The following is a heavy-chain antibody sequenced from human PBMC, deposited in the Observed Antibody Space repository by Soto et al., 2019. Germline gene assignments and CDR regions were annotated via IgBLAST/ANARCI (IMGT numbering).Heavy chain of an antibody. CDR1: GYTFSSYG. V-gene: IGHV1-18*01. CDR2: ISAYNGNT. D-gene: IGHD2-2*01. Sequence: QVQRVQSGAEVKKPGASVKVSCKASGYTFSSYGISWVRQAPGQGLEWMGWISAYNGNTNYAQKLQGRGTMTTDTTTSTAYMEQRSLRSDDTAVYYCARVNVYCSSPRCFVVRSYTMDVWGQGTTVTVSS. J-gene: IGHJ6*02. CDR3: ARVNVYCSSPRCFVVRSYTMDV.